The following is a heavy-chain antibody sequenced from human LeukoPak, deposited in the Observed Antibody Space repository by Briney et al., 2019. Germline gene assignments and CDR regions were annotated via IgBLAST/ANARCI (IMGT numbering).Heavy chain of an antibody. J-gene: IGHJ4*02. Sequence: GGSLRLSCTASGFTVTSNYMSWVRQAPGKGLEWVSSINWNGGSTGYADSVKGRFTISRDNAKNSLYLQMNSLRAEDTALYYCARAGGIAVAGHFDYWGQGTLVTVSS. V-gene: IGHV3-20*04. CDR3: ARAGGIAVAGHFDY. CDR2: INWNGGST. D-gene: IGHD6-19*01. CDR1: GFTVTSNY.